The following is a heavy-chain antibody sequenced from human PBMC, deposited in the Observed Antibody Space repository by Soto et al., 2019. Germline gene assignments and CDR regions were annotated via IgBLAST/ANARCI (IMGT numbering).Heavy chain of an antibody. CDR3: AIGGYSGYDYRWLDP. CDR1: GGSISSSNW. D-gene: IGHD5-12*01. Sequence: QVQLQESGPGLVKPSGTLSLTCAVSGGSISSSNWWSWVRQPPGQGLEWIGEIYHSGSTNYNPSRKSRVTISVDKSKHQFSLKLSSVTAADTAVYYCAIGGYSGYDYRWLDPWGQVTLVTVSS. CDR2: IYHSGST. J-gene: IGHJ5*02. V-gene: IGHV4-4*02.